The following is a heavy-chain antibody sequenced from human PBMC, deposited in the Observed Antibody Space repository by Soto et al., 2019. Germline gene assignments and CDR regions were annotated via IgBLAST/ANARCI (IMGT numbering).Heavy chain of an antibody. V-gene: IGHV1-18*01. CDR1: GYTFTNYG. CDR3: APLASLRSLVY. J-gene: IGHJ4*01. D-gene: IGHD3-9*01. CDR2: ISTYNGNT. Sequence: VWVSCKTSGYTFTNYGIGWVRQAPGQGLEWMGWISTYNGNTNDVQKFQGRLTMTTDTSTTTAYLDVRCQDTETTDVYNCAPLASLRSLVYWG.